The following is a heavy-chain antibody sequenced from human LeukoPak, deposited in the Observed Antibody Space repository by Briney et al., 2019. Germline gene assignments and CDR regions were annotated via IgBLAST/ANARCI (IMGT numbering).Heavy chain of an antibody. CDR3: ARGRVTGDYVRDFDY. Sequence: GGSLRLSCAASGFTFCTYEMNWVRQAPGKGLEWVSYVSSSGGTILYADSVKGRFTISRDNAKNSLYLQMNSVRAEDTAVYYCARGRVTGDYVRDFDYWGQGTLVTVSS. CDR2: VSSSGGTI. D-gene: IGHD4-17*01. CDR1: GFTFCTYE. J-gene: IGHJ4*02. V-gene: IGHV3-48*03.